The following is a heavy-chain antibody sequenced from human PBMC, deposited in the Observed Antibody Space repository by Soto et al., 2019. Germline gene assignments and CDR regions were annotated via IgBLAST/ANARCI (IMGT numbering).Heavy chain of an antibody. D-gene: IGHD2-2*03. CDR1: GFPFDDYA. CDR3: AKLDIVVVPAAIPPDAFDI. V-gene: IGHV3-9*01. CDR2: ISWNSGSI. J-gene: IGHJ3*02. Sequence: LSLTCAASGFPFDDYAMHWVRQAPGKGLEWVSGISWNSGSIGYADSVKGRFTISRDNAKNSLYLQMNSLRAEDTALYYCAKLDIVVVPAAIPPDAFDIWGQGTMVTVSS.